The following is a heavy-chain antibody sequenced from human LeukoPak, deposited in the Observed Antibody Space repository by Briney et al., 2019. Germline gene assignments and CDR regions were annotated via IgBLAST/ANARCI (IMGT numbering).Heavy chain of an antibody. J-gene: IGHJ4*02. CDR3: ARDVDSTMVLFDY. V-gene: IGHV1-18*01. Sequence: GASVKVSCKASGYTSTSYGISWVRQAPGQGLEWMGWVSGYSGNSKYAQKVHDRVTMTTDTSTSTAYMELRSLRSDDTAVYYCARDVDSTMVLFDYWGQGTLVTVSS. D-gene: IGHD5-18*01. CDR1: GYTSTSYG. CDR2: VSGYSGNS.